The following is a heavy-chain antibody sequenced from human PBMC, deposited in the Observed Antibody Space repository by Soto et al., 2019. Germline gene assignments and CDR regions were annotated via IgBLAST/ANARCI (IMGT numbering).Heavy chain of an antibody. CDR1: GYTFTSYA. Sequence: QVQLVQSGAEVKKPGASVKVSCKASGYTFTSYAMHWVRQAPGQRLEWMGWINAGNGNTKYSQKFKGRVTITRDTYASTAYMELSSLRSEDTAVYYCARAPIVVVPAAIGDYYYYYMDVWGKGTTVTVSS. CDR2: INAGNGNT. V-gene: IGHV1-3*01. CDR3: ARAPIVVVPAAIGDYYYYYMDV. J-gene: IGHJ6*03. D-gene: IGHD2-2*02.